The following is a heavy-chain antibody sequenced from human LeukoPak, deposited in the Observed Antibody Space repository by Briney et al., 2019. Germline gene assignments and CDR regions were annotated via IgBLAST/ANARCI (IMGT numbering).Heavy chain of an antibody. CDR2: ISAYNGNT. V-gene: IGHV1-18*01. Sequence: ASVKVSCKASGYTFTSYGISWVRQAPGQGLEWMGWISAYNGNTNYAQKFQGRVTMTRDMSTSTVYMELSSLRSEDTAVYYCAREGGYGSGSYGFDYWGQGTLVTVSS. D-gene: IGHD3-10*01. CDR3: AREGGYGSGSYGFDY. CDR1: GYTFTSYG. J-gene: IGHJ4*02.